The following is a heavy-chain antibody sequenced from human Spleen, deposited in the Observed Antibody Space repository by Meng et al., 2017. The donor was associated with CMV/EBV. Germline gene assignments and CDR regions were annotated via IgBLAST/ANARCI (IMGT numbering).Heavy chain of an antibody. Sequence: TFSDFYMSWIRQAPGKGLEWVSHISSSGTYIYYADSVKGRFTISRDNAKNSLYLQMNSLRAGDTAVYYCASPYDFWGGFYGYYGMDVWGQGTMVTVSS. D-gene: IGHD3-3*01. CDR2: ISSSGTYI. V-gene: IGHV3-11*04. CDR1: TFSDFY. J-gene: IGHJ6*02. CDR3: ASPYDFWGGFYGYYGMDV.